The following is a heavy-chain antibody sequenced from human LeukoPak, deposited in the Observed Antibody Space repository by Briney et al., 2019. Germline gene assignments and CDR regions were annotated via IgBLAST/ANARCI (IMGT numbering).Heavy chain of an antibody. D-gene: IGHD1-14*01. Sequence: PGGSLRLSCEASGFTFSNYAMNWVRQAPGKGLEWVSVIRSSGGGGSTYYADSVKGRFTISRDNSKNTVYLQMNSLKTEDAAVYYCTTRLYWGLGTLVTVSS. V-gene: IGHV3-23*01. CDR2: IRSSGGGGST. J-gene: IGHJ4*02. CDR1: GFTFSNYA. CDR3: TTRLY.